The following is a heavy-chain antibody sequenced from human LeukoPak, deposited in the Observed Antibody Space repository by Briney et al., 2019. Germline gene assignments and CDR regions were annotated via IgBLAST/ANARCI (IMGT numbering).Heavy chain of an antibody. D-gene: IGHD2-2*01. CDR3: AREDIVVPEGMDYDH. J-gene: IGHJ4*02. V-gene: IGHV3-21*06. Sequence: SMKGRFIISRDDAKNSVYLQMNSLRAEDTAVYYCAREDIVVPEGMDYDHWGQGTLVTVSS.